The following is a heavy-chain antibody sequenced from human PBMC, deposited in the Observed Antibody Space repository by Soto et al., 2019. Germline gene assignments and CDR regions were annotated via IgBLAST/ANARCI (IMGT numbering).Heavy chain of an antibody. CDR1: GDSLNSGGYY. Sequence: QVQLQESGPGLVKPSQTLSLTCTVSGDSLNSGGYYWTWIRQHPGKGLEWIGYIFYTGSTYYNPALKSRLTISVDTSKNHFSLKLSSVTAADTAVYYCARGGPAAPDAWFDPWGQGTLVTVSS. J-gene: IGHJ5*02. CDR3: ARGGPAAPDAWFDP. D-gene: IGHD2-2*01. CDR2: IFYTGST. V-gene: IGHV4-31*03.